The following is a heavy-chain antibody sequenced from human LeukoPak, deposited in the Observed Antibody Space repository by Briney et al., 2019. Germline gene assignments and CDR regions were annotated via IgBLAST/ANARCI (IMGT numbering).Heavy chain of an antibody. CDR1: GFTFSSYS. CDR2: ISSSSSYI. CDR3: ARGEYCSSTSCYKLRFDY. V-gene: IGHV3-21*01. D-gene: IGHD2-2*02. Sequence: GGSLRLSCAASGFTFSSYSMNWVRQAPGKGLEWVSSISSSSSYIYYADSVKGRFTISRDNAKNSLYLQMNSLRAEDTAVYYCARGEYCSSTSCYKLRFDYWGQGTLVTVSS. J-gene: IGHJ4*02.